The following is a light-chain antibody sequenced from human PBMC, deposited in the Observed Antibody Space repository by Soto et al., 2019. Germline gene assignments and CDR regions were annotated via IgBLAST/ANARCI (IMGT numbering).Light chain of an antibody. Sequence: EIVMTQSPATLSVSPGERATLSCRASQSVSSNLAWYQQKPGQAPRLLIYGASTRATGIPARFSGSGSGTEVTLTISSRQSEDFAVYYGQQYNNWPPWTFGQGTKVEIK. CDR1: QSVSSN. V-gene: IGKV3-15*01. CDR3: QQYNNWPPWT. CDR2: GAS. J-gene: IGKJ1*01.